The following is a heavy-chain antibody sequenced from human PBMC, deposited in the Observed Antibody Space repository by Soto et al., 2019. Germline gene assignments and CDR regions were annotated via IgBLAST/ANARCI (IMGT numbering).Heavy chain of an antibody. V-gene: IGHV1-18*01. D-gene: IGHD4-17*01. Sequence: ASVKVSCKASGYTFTSYGISWVRQAPGQGLEWMGWISAYYGNTNYAQKLQGRVTMTTDTSTSTAYIELRSLRSDDTAVYYCASPKSIDYGDYKYYFDYWGQGTLVTVSS. J-gene: IGHJ4*02. CDR3: ASPKSIDYGDYKYYFDY. CDR1: GYTFTSYG. CDR2: ISAYYGNT.